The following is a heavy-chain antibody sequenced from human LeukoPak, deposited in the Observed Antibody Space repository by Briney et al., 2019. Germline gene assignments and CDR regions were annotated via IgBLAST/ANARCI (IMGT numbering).Heavy chain of an antibody. J-gene: IGHJ4*02. Sequence: ASVKVSCKTSGYTFTSYDINWVRQAPGQGLEWMGWMSPNSGYIGIAQKFKGRVTMATSTSISTAHMELSSLRSEDAAVYYCATSRFCSDGVCPFDYWGQGTLVSVSS. CDR1: GYTFTSYD. D-gene: IGHD3-3*01. V-gene: IGHV1-8*01. CDR2: MSPNSGYI. CDR3: ATSRFCSDGVCPFDY.